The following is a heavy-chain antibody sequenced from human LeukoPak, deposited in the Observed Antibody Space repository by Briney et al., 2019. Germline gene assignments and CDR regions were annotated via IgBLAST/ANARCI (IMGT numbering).Heavy chain of an antibody. CDR1: GGSISSTSYY. Sequence: SETLSLTCTVSGGSISSTSYYWGWIRQPPGEGLEWIGSMYYTGKIYHNPSLKSRVTISIDTSTNQFSLKLSSVTAADTAVYYCVRSVGGLTPCDYWGQGTLVTVSS. D-gene: IGHD3/OR15-3a*01. V-gene: IGHV4-39*01. J-gene: IGHJ4*02. CDR3: VRSVGGLTPCDY. CDR2: MYYTGKI.